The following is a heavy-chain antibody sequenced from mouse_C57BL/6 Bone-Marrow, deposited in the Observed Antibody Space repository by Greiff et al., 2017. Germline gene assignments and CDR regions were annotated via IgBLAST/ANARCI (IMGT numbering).Heavy chain of an antibody. D-gene: IGHD1-3*01. CDR1: GFTFSSYG. J-gene: IGHJ2*01. CDR3: ARLKGYFDY. Sequence: EVMLVESGGDLVKPGGSLKLSCAASGFTFSSYGMSWVRQTPDKRLEWVATISSGGSYTYYPDSVKGRFTISRDNAKNTLYLQMSSLKSADTAMYYCARLKGYFDYWGQGTTLTVSS. V-gene: IGHV5-6*01. CDR2: ISSGGSYT.